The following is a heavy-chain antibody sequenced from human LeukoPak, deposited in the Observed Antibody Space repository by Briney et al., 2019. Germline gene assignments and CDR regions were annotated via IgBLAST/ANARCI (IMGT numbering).Heavy chain of an antibody. V-gene: IGHV1-46*01. CDR1: GYTFTTYY. CDR2: INPSGGST. CDR3: ARVTEQLARRAFDY. J-gene: IGHJ4*02. D-gene: IGHD6-6*01. Sequence: ASVKVSCKASGYTFTTYYIHWVRQAPGQGLEWMGIINPSGGSTTYAQKFQGRVTMTRDTSTSTVYMELSRLRSDDTAVYYCARVTEQLARRAFDYWGQGTLVTVSS.